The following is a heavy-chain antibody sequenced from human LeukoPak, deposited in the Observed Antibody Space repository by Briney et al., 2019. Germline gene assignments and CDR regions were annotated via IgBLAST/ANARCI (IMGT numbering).Heavy chain of an antibody. CDR1: GFTFSSYA. Sequence: PGRSLRLSCAASGFTFSSYAMHWVRQAPGKGLEWVAVISYDGSNKYYADSVKGRFTISRDNSKNTLYLQMNSLRAEDTAVYYCARGGIAAAGTVGYWGQGTLVTVSS. V-gene: IGHV3-30*04. J-gene: IGHJ4*02. CDR2: ISYDGSNK. CDR3: ARGGIAAAGTVGY. D-gene: IGHD6-13*01.